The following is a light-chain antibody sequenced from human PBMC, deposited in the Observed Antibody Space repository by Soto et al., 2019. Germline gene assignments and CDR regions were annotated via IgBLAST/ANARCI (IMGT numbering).Light chain of an antibody. CDR3: ATWDDSLSCWV. Sequence: QSVLTQPPSASGTPGQRVTISCSGGNSNIGSNYVYWYQQLPGTAPQLLIYNNHQRPSGVPDRFSAFKSGSSASLDVSGLRSEDEADYYCATWDDSLSCWVFGGGTKLTVL. V-gene: IGLV1-47*02. J-gene: IGLJ3*02. CDR1: NSNIGSNY. CDR2: NNH.